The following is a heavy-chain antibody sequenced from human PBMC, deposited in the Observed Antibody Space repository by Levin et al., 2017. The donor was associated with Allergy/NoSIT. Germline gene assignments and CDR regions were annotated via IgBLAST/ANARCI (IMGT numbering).Heavy chain of an antibody. CDR2: IWHDGSNK. V-gene: IGHV3-33*01. D-gene: IGHD5-24*01. Sequence: PGESLKISCAASGFTFNDHAMHWVRQAPGKGLEWVAKIWHDGSNKYYPDSVKGRFTISRDNSKNTVSLQMNSLRDEDTAVYYCARDGREGVNLDYWGQGTLVTVSS. J-gene: IGHJ4*02. CDR3: ARDGREGVNLDY. CDR1: GFTFNDHA.